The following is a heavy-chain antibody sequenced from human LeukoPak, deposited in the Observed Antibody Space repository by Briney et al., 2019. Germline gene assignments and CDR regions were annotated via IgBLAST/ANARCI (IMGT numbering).Heavy chain of an antibody. J-gene: IGHJ6*02. D-gene: IGHD3-22*01. CDR3: ARDAGGIDDSSGYSVTRYYYGMDV. Sequence: GGSLLLSCAASGFTFSSYSMNWVRQPPGKGLEWVSSISSSSCYIYYAASVKGRFTISRDNAKNSLYLQMNSLRAEDTAVYYCARDAGGIDDSSGYSVTRYYYGMDVWGQGTTATVSS. V-gene: IGHV3-21*01. CDR2: ISSSSCYI. CDR1: GFTFSSYS.